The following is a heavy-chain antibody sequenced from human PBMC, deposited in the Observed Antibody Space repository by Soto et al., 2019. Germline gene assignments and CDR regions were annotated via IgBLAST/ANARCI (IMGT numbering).Heavy chain of an antibody. J-gene: IGHJ4*02. V-gene: IGHV1-18*01. D-gene: IGHD6-19*01. CDR2: ISAXNGNR. CDR3: ARVKAVAGN. CDR1: GYTFTSYG. Sequence: GASXKVSCKASGYTFTSYGISWVRQAPGQGLEWMXWISAXNGNRNYAEKXXGRVTMTXXXSTTTAYMEMRSLRSDDTAVYYCARVKAVAGNWGQGTLVTVSS.